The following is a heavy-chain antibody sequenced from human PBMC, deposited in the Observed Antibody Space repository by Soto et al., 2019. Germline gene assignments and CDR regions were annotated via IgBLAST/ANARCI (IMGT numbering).Heavy chain of an antibody. Sequence: QAQLVQSGAEVKKPGASVKVSCKASGYTFTSYAMHWVRQAPGQRLEWMGWINAGNGNTKYSQKLQGRVTITRDTSASTAYMELSSLRSEDPAVYYCARGPGGPDGPGDYWGQGTLVTVSS. V-gene: IGHV1-3*01. J-gene: IGHJ4*02. D-gene: IGHD2-15*01. CDR2: INAGNGNT. CDR3: ARGPGGPDGPGDY. CDR1: GYTFTSYA.